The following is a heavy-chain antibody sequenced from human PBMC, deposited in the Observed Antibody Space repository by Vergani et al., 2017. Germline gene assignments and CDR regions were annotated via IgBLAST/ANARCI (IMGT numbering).Heavy chain of an antibody. V-gene: IGHV3-33*01. CDR3: ARGQWELLSYFDY. CDR2: ICYDGSNK. Sequence: QVQLVESGGGVVQPGRSLRLSCAASGFTFSSYGMHWVRKAPGKGLDWVAVICYDGSNKYYADSVKGRFTIYRDNSTNTLYLQMNGLRAEDTAVYYCARGQWELLSYFDYWGQGTLVTVSS. D-gene: IGHD1-26*01. J-gene: IGHJ4*02. CDR1: GFTFSSYG.